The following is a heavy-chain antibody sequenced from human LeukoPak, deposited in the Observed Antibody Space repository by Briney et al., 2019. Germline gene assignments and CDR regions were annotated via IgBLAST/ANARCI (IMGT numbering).Heavy chain of an antibody. D-gene: IGHD3-22*01. V-gene: IGHV3-7*01. J-gene: IGHJ3*02. CDR3: ARDWDDYYDRGDAFDI. Sequence: PGGSLRLSCAASGFTFSSYGMHWVRQAPGKGLEWVANINQHGSEKYSVDSVKGRFTISRDNAKNSLFLQMNSLRAEDTAVYYCARDWDDYYDRGDAFDIWGQGTMVTVSS. CDR2: INQHGSEK. CDR1: GFTFSSYG.